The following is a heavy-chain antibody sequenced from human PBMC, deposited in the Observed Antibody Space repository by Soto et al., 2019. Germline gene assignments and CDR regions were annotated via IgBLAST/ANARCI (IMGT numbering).Heavy chain of an antibody. CDR3: ARHPFSGYYDSSGYS. CDR2: IDPSDSYT. CDR1: GYSFTSYW. J-gene: IGHJ5*02. Sequence: GESLKISCKGSGYSFTSYWIGWVRQMPGKGLEWMGRIDPSDSYTNYSPSFQGHVTISADKSISTAYLQWSSLKASDTAMYYCARHPFSGYYDSSGYSWGQGTLVTVSS. V-gene: IGHV5-10-1*01. D-gene: IGHD3-22*01.